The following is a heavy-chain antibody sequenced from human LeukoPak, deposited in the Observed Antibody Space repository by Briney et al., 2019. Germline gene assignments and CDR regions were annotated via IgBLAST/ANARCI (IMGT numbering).Heavy chain of an antibody. D-gene: IGHD6-13*01. V-gene: IGHV3-11*04. CDR1: GFDISYNY. CDR3: ARGGTSSSWYLEGDDAFDI. J-gene: IGHJ3*02. Sequence: PGGSLRLSCAASGFDISYNYVGWVRQAPGKGLEWVSYISSSSSTIYYADSVKGRFTISRDNAKNSLYLQMNSLRAEDTAVYYCARGGTSSSWYLEGDDAFDIWGQGTMVTVSS. CDR2: ISSSSSTI.